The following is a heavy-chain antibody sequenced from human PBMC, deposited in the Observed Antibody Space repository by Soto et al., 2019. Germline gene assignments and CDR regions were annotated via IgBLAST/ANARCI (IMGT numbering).Heavy chain of an antibody. Sequence: GESLKISCKGSGYTFSDYWILWVRQVPGKGLQWVGRIDPSDAHINYSPSFQGHVTISTDKSITTAYLQWSSLKASDTAMYYCARCCGVSCPFDYWGQGTLVTVSS. J-gene: IGHJ4*02. D-gene: IGHD2-15*01. CDR1: GYTFSDYW. V-gene: IGHV5-10-1*01. CDR2: IDPSDAHI. CDR3: ARCCGVSCPFDY.